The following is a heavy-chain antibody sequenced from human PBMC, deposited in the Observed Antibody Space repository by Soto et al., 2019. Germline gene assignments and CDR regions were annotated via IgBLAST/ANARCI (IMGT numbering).Heavy chain of an antibody. CDR3: ARRNILTGYDAFDI. CDR2: MNPNSGNT. CDR1: GYTFTSYD. D-gene: IGHD3-9*01. Sequence: ASVKVSCKASGYTFTSYDINWVRQATGQGLEWMGWMNPNSGNTGYAQKFQGRVTMTRNTSISTAYMELSSLRSEDTAVYYCARRNILTGYDAFDIWGQGTMVTVSS. V-gene: IGHV1-8*01. J-gene: IGHJ3*02.